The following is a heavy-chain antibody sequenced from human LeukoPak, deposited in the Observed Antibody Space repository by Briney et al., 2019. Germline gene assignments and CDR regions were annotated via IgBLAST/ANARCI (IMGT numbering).Heavy chain of an antibody. CDR2: IWYDGGNK. CDR3: ARDRMVRGPRSFYYNGVDV. D-gene: IGHD3-10*01. CDR1: GFPFNTYA. V-gene: IGHV3-33*08. J-gene: IGHJ6*02. Sequence: GGSLRLSCAASGFPFNTYAMHWVRRAPGKGLEWVAVIWYDGGNKYYADSVKGRFTISRDDSKSTLYLQMNSLRAEDTAVYYCARDRMVRGPRSFYYNGVDVWGQGTTVTVSS.